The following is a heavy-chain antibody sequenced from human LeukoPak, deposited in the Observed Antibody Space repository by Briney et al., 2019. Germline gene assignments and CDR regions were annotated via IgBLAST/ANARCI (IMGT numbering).Heavy chain of an antibody. V-gene: IGHV3-15*01. CDR2: IKSKNDGGTT. J-gene: IGHJ4*02. CDR1: GFTVSDAW. CDR3: TTPVR. Sequence: GGSLRLSCAASGFTVSDAWMSWVRQAPGKGLEWVGRIKSKNDGGTTDYAAPVKGRFTISRDDSKNTLYLQMNSLKTEDTAVYYCTTPVRGGQGTLVTVSS. D-gene: IGHD3-10*01.